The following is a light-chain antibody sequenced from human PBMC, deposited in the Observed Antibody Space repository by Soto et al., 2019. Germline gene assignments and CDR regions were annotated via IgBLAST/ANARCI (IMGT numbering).Light chain of an antibody. CDR1: QSVSNN. CDR2: GAS. Sequence: ERVMTQSPATLSVSPGERATLSCRASQSVSNNLAWYQQKPGQAPRLLIYGASTRVTGIPARFSGSGSGTEFTLTISSLQSEDFTVYFCQQYNNWPPITFGQGTRLEIK. CDR3: QQYNNWPPIT. J-gene: IGKJ5*01. V-gene: IGKV3-15*01.